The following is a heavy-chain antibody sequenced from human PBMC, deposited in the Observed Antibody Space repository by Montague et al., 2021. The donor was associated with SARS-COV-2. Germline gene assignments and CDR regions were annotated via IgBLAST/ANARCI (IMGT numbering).Heavy chain of an antibody. Sequence: SLRLSCAASGFTVSSNYMSWVRQAPGKGLEWVSVIYSGGSTYYADSVKGRFTISRHNSKNTLYRQMNSLRAEDTAVYYCARDLTYGSGRSYYYYGMDVWGQGTTVPFSS. CDR1: GFTVSSNY. CDR2: IYSGGST. V-gene: IGHV3-53*04. D-gene: IGHD3-10*01. J-gene: IGHJ6*02. CDR3: ARDLTYGSGRSYYYYGMDV.